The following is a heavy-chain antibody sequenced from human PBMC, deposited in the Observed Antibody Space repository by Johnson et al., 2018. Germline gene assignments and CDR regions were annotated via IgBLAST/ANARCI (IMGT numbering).Heavy chain of an antibody. CDR2: IGTAGDT. CDR3: ARDEGTQRLRYFDWLLGYGMDV. J-gene: IGHJ6*02. Sequence: EVQLVESGGGLVQPGRSLRLSCAASGFTFSSYDMHWVRQATGKGLEWVSAIGTAGDTYYPGSVKGRFTISRENAKNSLYLQRNSLRAEDTAVYYCARDEGTQRLRYFDWLLGYGMDVWGQGTTVTVSS. V-gene: IGHV3-13*01. D-gene: IGHD3-9*01. CDR1: GFTFSSYD.